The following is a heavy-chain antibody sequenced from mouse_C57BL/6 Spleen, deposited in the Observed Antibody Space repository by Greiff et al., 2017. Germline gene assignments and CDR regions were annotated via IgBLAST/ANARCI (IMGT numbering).Heavy chain of an antibody. V-gene: IGHV5-6*02. CDR3: DETGEYYGSSYDYAMDY. D-gene: IGHD1-1*01. CDR2: ISSGGSYT. CDR1: GFTFSSYG. Sequence: EVMLVESGGDLVKPGGSLKLSCAASGFTFSSYGMSWVRQTPDKRLEWVATISSGGSYTYYPDSVKGRFTISRDNAKNTLYLQRSSLKSEGTAMFYWDETGEYYGSSYDYAMDYWGQGTSVTVSS. J-gene: IGHJ4*01.